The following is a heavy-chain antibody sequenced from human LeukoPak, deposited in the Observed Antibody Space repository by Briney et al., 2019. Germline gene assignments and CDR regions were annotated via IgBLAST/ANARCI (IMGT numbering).Heavy chain of an antibody. Sequence: GGSLTLSCAASGFTFSSYEMNWVRQAPAKGLEWVSYISSSGSNIYYADSVKGRFTISRDNDKNSLYLQMNSLRAEDTAVYYCAELGITMIGGVWGKGTTVTISS. D-gene: IGHD3-10*02. CDR3: AELGITMIGGV. J-gene: IGHJ6*04. CDR2: ISSSGSNI. V-gene: IGHV3-48*03. CDR1: GFTFSSYE.